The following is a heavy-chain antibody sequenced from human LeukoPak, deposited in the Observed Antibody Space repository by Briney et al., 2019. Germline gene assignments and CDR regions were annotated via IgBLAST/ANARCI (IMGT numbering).Heavy chain of an antibody. V-gene: IGHV7-4-1*02. CDR3: ARGGGSSGYDHFDY. CDR1: GYTVTSYA. D-gene: IGHD5-12*01. Sequence: GASVKVSCKASGYTVTSYAMNWVRQAPGQGLEWMGWINTNTENLTYVQGFTGRFVFSLDTSVSTAYLQISSLKAEDTAVYYCARGGGSSGYDHFDYWGQGTLVTVSS. J-gene: IGHJ4*02. CDR2: INTNTENL.